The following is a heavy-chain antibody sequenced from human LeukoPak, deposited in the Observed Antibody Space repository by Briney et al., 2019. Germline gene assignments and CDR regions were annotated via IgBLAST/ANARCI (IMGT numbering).Heavy chain of an antibody. Sequence: ASVKVSCKASGYTFTGYYMHWVRQAPGQGLEWMGWINPNSGGTNCAQKFQGRVTMTRDTSISTAYMELSRLRSDDTAVYYCARDWGEWELPRADHPLDYWGQGTLVTVSS. V-gene: IGHV1-2*02. CDR3: ARDWGEWELPRADHPLDY. J-gene: IGHJ4*02. D-gene: IGHD1-26*01. CDR2: INPNSGGT. CDR1: GYTFTGYY.